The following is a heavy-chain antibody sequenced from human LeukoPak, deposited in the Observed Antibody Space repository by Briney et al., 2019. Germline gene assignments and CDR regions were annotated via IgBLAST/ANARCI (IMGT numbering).Heavy chain of an antibody. CDR3: ARDWPRDGYHEIFEY. Sequence: PGGSLRLSCAASGFTFSSHSMNWVRQAPGKGLEWVSYISSSTRTICYADSVKGRFTISRDNAKNSLYLQMNNLRDEDTAVYYCARDWPRDGYHEIFEYWGQGTLVTVSS. J-gene: IGHJ4*02. CDR2: ISSSTRTI. V-gene: IGHV3-48*02. CDR1: GFTFSSHS. D-gene: IGHD5-24*01.